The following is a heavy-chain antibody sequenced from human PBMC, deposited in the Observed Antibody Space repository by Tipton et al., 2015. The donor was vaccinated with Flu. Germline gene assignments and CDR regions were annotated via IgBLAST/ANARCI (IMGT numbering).Heavy chain of an antibody. D-gene: IGHD3-10*01. J-gene: IGHJ5*02. Sequence: TLSLTCTVSNGTISSYYWSWIRQPAGKGLEWIGRIHSSGGTNYNPSLKSRVTMSVDTSKNQFSLKVNSVTATDTAVYYCARVVANVPDPWGQGTLVTVSS. CDR1: NGTISSYY. CDR2: IHSSGGT. CDR3: ARVVANVPDP. V-gene: IGHV4-4*07.